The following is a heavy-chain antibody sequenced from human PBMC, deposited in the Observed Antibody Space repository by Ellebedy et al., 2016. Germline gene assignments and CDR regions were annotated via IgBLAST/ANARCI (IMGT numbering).Heavy chain of an antibody. Sequence: GGSLRLSCAASGFTFSSFAMHWVRQAPGKGLEWVGVITYDGSKKYYADSVKGRFSISRDNSKNTLYVEMNSLRPEDTAVYFCARDEDRSLLYYYYGMDVWGQGTTVTVSS. D-gene: IGHD2-15*01. J-gene: IGHJ6*02. CDR2: ITYDGSKK. CDR3: ARDEDRSLLYYYYGMDV. CDR1: GFTFSSFA. V-gene: IGHV3-30-3*01.